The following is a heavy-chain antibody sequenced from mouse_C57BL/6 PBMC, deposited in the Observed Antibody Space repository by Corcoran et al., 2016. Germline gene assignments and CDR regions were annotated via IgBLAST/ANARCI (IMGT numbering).Heavy chain of an antibody. CDR1: GYTFTSSW. D-gene: IGHD2-5*01. V-gene: IGHV1-55*01. Sequence: QVQLQQPGAELVKPGASVKMSCKASGYTFTSSWITWVKQRPGQGLEWIGDIYPGSGSTNYNEKFKSKATLTVDTSSSTAYMQLSSLTSEDSEVYYCASAGYSNPWWAYWGQGTLVTVSA. CDR2: IYPGSGST. J-gene: IGHJ3*01. CDR3: ASAGYSNPWWAY.